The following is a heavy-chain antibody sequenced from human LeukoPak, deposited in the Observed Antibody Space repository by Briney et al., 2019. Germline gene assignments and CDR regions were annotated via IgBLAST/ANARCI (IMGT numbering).Heavy chain of an antibody. CDR3: ARGSIVGATFDYFDY. V-gene: IGHV1-2*02. J-gene: IGHJ4*02. D-gene: IGHD1-26*01. CDR2: IKPNSGGT. Sequence: ASVKVSCKASGYTFTGYYIHWVRQAPGQGLECMGWIKPNSGGTNYAQKFQGRVTMTRDTSISTAYMELSGLRSDDTAVYYCARGSIVGATFDYFDYWGQGTLVTVSS. CDR1: GYTFTGYY.